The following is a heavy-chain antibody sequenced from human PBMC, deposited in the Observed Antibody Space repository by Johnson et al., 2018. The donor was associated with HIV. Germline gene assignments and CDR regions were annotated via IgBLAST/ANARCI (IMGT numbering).Heavy chain of an antibody. CDR3: ARDFVAFGECTAFDI. D-gene: IGHD3-10*01. Sequence: VQLVESGGGLVQPGGSLRLSCAASGFTVSNYYMTWVRQSPGKGLEWVSVIYSGGSTYYADSVKGRFTISRDNAKNSLYLQMNSLRAEDTALYYCARDFVAFGECTAFDIWGQGTMVAVSS. V-gene: IGHV3-66*01. J-gene: IGHJ3*02. CDR2: IYSGGST. CDR1: GFTVSNYY.